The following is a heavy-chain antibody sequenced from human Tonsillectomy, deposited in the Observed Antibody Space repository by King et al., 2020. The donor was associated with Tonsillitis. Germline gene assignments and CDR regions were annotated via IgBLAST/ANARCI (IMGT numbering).Heavy chain of an antibody. D-gene: IGHD4-17*01. CDR1: GFTFSSYA. CDR3: ARENDYGDYARGMDV. Sequence: VQLVESGGGVVQPGRSLRLSCAASGFTFSSYAMHWVRQAPGKGLEWVAVISYDGSNKYYADSVKGRFTISRDNSKNTLYLRMNSLRAEDTAVYYCARENDYGDYARGMDVWGQGTTVTVSS. CDR2: ISYDGSNK. J-gene: IGHJ6*02. V-gene: IGHV3-30*04.